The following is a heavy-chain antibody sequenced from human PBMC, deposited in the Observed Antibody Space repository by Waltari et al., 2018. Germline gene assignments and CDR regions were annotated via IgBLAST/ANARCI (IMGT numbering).Heavy chain of an antibody. Sequence: QMELQESGPRLVKPSETLSLTCNVSGASLIGSRNYWAWLRQPPGKNLQWIGSNYYSGTTYYNPSLKGRFAISVDTSRNQFSLNVNSVTAADTGIYYCARQLRFVDWIPRYFDSWGRGTLATVSS. J-gene: IGHJ4*02. CDR1: GASLIGSRNY. CDR3: ARQLRFVDWIPRYFDS. D-gene: IGHD3-3*01. V-gene: IGHV4-39*01. CDR2: NYYSGTT.